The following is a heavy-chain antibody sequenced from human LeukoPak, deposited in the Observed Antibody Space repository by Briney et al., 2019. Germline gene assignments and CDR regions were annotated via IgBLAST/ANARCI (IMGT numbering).Heavy chain of an antibody. CDR3: AKERLVRGVHSSFDY. D-gene: IGHD3-10*01. J-gene: IGHJ4*02. CDR1: GFAFSSYA. V-gene: IGHV3-23*01. Sequence: GGSLRLSCAASGFAFSSYAMSWVRQAPGKGLEWVSAISGSGGSTYYADSVKGRFTISRDNSKNTLYLQMNSLRAEDTAVYYCAKERLVRGVHSSFDYWGQGTLVTVSS. CDR2: ISGSGGST.